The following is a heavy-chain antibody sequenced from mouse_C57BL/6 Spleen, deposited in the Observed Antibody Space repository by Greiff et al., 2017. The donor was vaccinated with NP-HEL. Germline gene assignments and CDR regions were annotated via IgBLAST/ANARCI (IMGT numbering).Heavy chain of an antibody. Sequence: QVQLKEPGPELVKPGASVKISCKASGYTFTDYYINWVKQRPGQGLEWIGWIYPGSGSTYYNEKFKGKATLTVDKSSSTAYMLLSSLTSEDSAVYVCASRWLLYAMDYWGQGTSVTVSS. V-gene: IGHV1-75*01. D-gene: IGHD2-3*01. CDR1: GYTFTDYY. J-gene: IGHJ4*01. CDR2: IYPGSGST. CDR3: ASRWLLYAMDY.